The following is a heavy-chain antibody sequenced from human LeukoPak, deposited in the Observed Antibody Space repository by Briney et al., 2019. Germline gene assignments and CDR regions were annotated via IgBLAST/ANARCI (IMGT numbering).Heavy chain of an antibody. CDR1: GFTFSSYA. CDR2: ISSNGGST. D-gene: IGHD4-23*01. CDR3: ARGPIRDYGGNSGDY. Sequence: GGSLRLSCAAPGFTFSSYAMHWVRQAPGKGLEYVSAISSNGGSTYYANSVKGRFTISRDNSKNTLYLQMGSLRAEDMAVYYFARGPIRDYGGNSGDYWGQGTLVTVSS. V-gene: IGHV3-64*01. J-gene: IGHJ4*02.